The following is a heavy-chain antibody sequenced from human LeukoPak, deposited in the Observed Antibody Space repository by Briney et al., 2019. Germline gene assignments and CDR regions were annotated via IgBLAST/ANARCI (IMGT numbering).Heavy chain of an antibody. CDR2: MNSDGSAT. CDR3: AKGPNYFDS. J-gene: IGHJ4*02. CDR1: GFSFSNYW. Sequence: GGSLRLSCAASGFSFSNYWMHWVRQAPGKGLVWVIRMNSDGSATYYADYVQGRFTSSRDNAKNTLYLQMNSLRAEDTAMYFCAKGPNYFDSWGQGTLVTVSS. V-gene: IGHV3-74*01.